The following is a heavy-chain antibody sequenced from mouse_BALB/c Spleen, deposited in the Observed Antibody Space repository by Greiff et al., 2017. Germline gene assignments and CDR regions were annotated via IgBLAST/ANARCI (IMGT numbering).Heavy chain of an antibody. J-gene: IGHJ2*01. CDR3: VRGDPLPDY. CDR1: GYTFTSYW. CDR2: INPSTGYT. Sequence: QVQLQQSGAELAKPGASVKMSCKASGYTFTSYWMHWVKQRPGQGLEWIGYINPSTGYTEYNQKFKDKATLTADKSSSTAYMQLSSLTSEDSAVYYCVRGDPLPDYWGQGTTLTVSS. V-gene: IGHV1-7*01. D-gene: IGHD2-10*01.